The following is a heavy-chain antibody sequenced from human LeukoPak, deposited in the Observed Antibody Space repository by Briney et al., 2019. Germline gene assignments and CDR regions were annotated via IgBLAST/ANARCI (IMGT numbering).Heavy chain of an antibody. CDR1: GFTVSSNY. Sequence: GGSLRLSCAASGFTVSSNYMSWVRQAPGKGLEWVSVIYSGGSAYYADSVKGRFTISRDNSKNTLYLQMNSLRAEDTAVYYCARDGYSSSSSPVNWGQGTLVTVSS. V-gene: IGHV3-66*02. CDR2: IYSGGSA. J-gene: IGHJ4*02. D-gene: IGHD6-6*01. CDR3: ARDGYSSSSSPVN.